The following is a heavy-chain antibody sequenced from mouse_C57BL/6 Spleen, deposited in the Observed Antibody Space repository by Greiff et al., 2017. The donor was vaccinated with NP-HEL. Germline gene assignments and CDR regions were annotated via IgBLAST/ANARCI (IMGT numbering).Heavy chain of an antibody. CDR3: ARSGGNYRFAY. CDR1: GYTFTNYW. Sequence: QVQLQQSGAELVRPGNSVKMSCKASGYTFTNYWIGWAKKRPGHGLEGMGEIYPGGGYTNYNEKFKGKATLTADKSASTAYMQFSSLTSEYSAIYYCARSGGNYRFAYWGQGTLVTVSA. D-gene: IGHD2-1*01. CDR2: IYPGGGYT. J-gene: IGHJ3*01. V-gene: IGHV1-63*01.